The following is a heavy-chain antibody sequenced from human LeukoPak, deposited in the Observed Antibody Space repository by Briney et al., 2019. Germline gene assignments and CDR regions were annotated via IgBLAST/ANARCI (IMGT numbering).Heavy chain of an antibody. V-gene: IGHV5-51*01. CDR3: ARSYSSSWPRRPFDY. CDR1: GYSFTSYW. D-gene: IGHD6-13*01. CDR2: IYPGDSDT. Sequence: GESLKISCKGSGYSFTSYWIGWVRQMPGKGLEWMGIIYPGDSDTRYSPSFQGQVTISADKSISTAYLQWSSLKASDTAMFYCARSYSSSWPRRPFDYWGQGTLVTVSS. J-gene: IGHJ4*02.